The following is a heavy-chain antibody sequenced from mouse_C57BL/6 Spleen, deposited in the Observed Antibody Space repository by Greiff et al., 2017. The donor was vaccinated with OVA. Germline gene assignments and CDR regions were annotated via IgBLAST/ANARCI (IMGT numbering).Heavy chain of an antibody. CDR3: ARGLLRWDYFDY. Sequence: QVQLKESGAELVKPGASVKLSCKASGYTFTSYWMHWVKQRPGRGLEWIGRIDPNSGGTKYNEKFKSKATLTVDKPSSTAYMQLSSLTSEDSAVYYCARGLLRWDYFDYWGQGTTLTVSS. CDR2: IDPNSGGT. V-gene: IGHV1-72*01. J-gene: IGHJ2*01. D-gene: IGHD1-1*01. CDR1: GYTFTSYW.